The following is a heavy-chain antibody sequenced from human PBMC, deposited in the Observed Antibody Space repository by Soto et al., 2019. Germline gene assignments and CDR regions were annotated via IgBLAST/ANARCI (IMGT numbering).Heavy chain of an antibody. D-gene: IGHD5-18*01. V-gene: IGHV3-21*01. J-gene: IGHJ4*02. CDR3: AREAYVDTAMLFSDY. CDR2: ISSSSSYI. Sequence: GGSLRLSCAASGFTFSSYSMNWVRQAPGKGLEWVSSISSSSSYIYYADSVKGRFTISRDNAKNSLYLQMNSLRAVDTAVYYCAREAYVDTAMLFSDYWGQGTLVTVSS. CDR1: GFTFSSYS.